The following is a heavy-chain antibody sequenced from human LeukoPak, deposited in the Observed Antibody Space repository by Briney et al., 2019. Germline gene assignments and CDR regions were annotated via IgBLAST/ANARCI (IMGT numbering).Heavy chain of an antibody. Sequence: GGSLRLSCAASGFTFDDYAMHWVRQAPGKGLEWVSLISWDGGSTYYAGSVKGRFTISRDNSKNSLYLQMNSLRAEDRAVYYCARERKYDSNFDYWGQGTLVTVSS. J-gene: IGHJ4*02. CDR3: ARERKYDSNFDY. CDR2: ISWDGGST. V-gene: IGHV3-43D*03. CDR1: GFTFDDYA. D-gene: IGHD1-1*01.